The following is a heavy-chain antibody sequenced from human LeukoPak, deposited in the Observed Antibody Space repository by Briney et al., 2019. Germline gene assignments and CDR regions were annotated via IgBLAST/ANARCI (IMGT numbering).Heavy chain of an antibody. V-gene: IGHV4-38-2*02. CDR3: AREVVVVDRYFQH. Sequence: PSETLSLTCAVSGYSISSGYYCGWIRQPPGKGLEWIGSMYHSGSTYYNPSLKSRVTISVDTSKNQFSLKLSSVTAADTAVYYCAREVVVVDRYFQHWGQGTLVTVSS. CDR1: GYSISSGYY. D-gene: IGHD2-15*01. J-gene: IGHJ1*01. CDR2: MYHSGST.